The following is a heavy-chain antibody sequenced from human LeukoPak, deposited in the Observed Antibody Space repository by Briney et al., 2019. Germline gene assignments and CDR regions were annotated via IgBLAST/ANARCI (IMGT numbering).Heavy chain of an antibody. V-gene: IGHV1-69*13. Sequence: SVKVSCKASGGTFSSYAISWVRQAPGQGLEWIGGIIPIFGTANYAQKFQGRVTITADESTSTAYMELSSLRSEDTAVYYCARASELRGPGFYYYMDVWGKGTTVTVSS. CDR2: IIPIFGTA. J-gene: IGHJ6*03. CDR3: ARASELRGPGFYYYMDV. D-gene: IGHD1-7*01. CDR1: GGTFSSYA.